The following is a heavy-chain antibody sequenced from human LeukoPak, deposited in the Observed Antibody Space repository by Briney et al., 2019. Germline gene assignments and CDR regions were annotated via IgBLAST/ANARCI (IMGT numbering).Heavy chain of an antibody. J-gene: IGHJ5*02. CDR3: ARLSCGGDCSGS. Sequence: PSETLSLTCAVYGESSSGYYWSWIRQPPGKGLEWIGEIYHSGSTNYNPSLKSRVTISVDTSKNQFSLKLSSVTAADTAVYYCARLSCGGDCSGSWGQGTLVTVSS. CDR1: GESSSGYY. CDR2: IYHSGST. V-gene: IGHV4-34*01. D-gene: IGHD2-21*02.